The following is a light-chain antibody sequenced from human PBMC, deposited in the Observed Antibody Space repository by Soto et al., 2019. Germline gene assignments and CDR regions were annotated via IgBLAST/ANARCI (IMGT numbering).Light chain of an antibody. Sequence: EIFMTQSPASLSVSPWGRATLSWRVSQSISDTLAWYQQKPGQASRLLIHGASTRAPGFPARFSGSGSGTDFTLTISSLQSEDFAVYYCQQYNNWPWTFGQGTKVDIK. CDR1: QSISDT. V-gene: IGKV3-15*01. J-gene: IGKJ1*01. CDR3: QQYNNWPWT. CDR2: GAS.